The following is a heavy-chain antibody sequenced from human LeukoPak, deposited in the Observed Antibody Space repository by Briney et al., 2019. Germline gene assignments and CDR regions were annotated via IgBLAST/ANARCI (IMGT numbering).Heavy chain of an antibody. CDR3: ARLYSGSYFDY. J-gene: IGHJ4*02. D-gene: IGHD1-26*01. CDR1: GFTFSSYA. V-gene: IGHV3-23*01. Sequence: GGSLRLSCAASGFTFSSYAMSWVRQAPGKGLRWVSAISGSGGSTYYADSVKGRFTISRDNSKNTLYLQMDSLRAEDTAVYYCARLYSGSYFDYWGQGTLVTVSS. CDR2: ISGSGGST.